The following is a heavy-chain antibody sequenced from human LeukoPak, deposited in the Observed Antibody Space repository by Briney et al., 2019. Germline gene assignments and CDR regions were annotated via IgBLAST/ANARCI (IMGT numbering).Heavy chain of an antibody. D-gene: IGHD3-22*01. Sequence: SESLSLTCTVSGGSISSGPYYWGWIRQPPGKGLEWIGNIYYGENTYYNPSLKSRVTISIDTSKNQFYLKLSSLTAADTAVYYCARRDDSSGYHKIFDYWGPGTLVTVSS. CDR2: IYYGENT. CDR1: GGSISSGPYY. V-gene: IGHV4-39*01. CDR3: ARRDDSSGYHKIFDY. J-gene: IGHJ4*02.